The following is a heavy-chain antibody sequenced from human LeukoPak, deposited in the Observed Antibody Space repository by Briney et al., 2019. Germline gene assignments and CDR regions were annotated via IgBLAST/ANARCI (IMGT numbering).Heavy chain of an antibody. CDR2: IIPIFGTA. CDR1: GGTFSIYA. Sequence: SVKVSCKAPGGTFSIYAISWVRQAPGQGLEWMGGIIPIFGTANYAQKFQGRVTITADESTSTAYMELSSLRSEDTAVYYCARGTYYDFWSAFYVWGQGTTVTVSS. J-gene: IGHJ6*02. V-gene: IGHV1-69*13. D-gene: IGHD3-3*01. CDR3: ARGTYYDFWSAFYV.